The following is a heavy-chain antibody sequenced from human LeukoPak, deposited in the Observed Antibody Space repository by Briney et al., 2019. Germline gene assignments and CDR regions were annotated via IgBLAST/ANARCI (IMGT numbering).Heavy chain of an antibody. CDR2: IYHRGSS. CDR3: ARGSSSGYFDY. V-gene: IGHV4-38-2*02. CDR1: NYSIDTGYF. Sequence: SETLSLTCSVSNYSIDTGYFWAWLRPPPGKGLEWIGTIYHRGSSYYSPSLKSRVTISVDTSKNQFSLRVDSVTAADTVVFFFARGSSSGYFDYWGQGTVVTVSS. J-gene: IGHJ4*02. D-gene: IGHD6-13*01.